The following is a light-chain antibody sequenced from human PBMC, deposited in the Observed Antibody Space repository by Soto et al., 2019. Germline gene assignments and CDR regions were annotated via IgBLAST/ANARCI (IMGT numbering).Light chain of an antibody. CDR3: QQYDQPPYT. J-gene: IGKJ2*01. V-gene: IGKV1-33*01. CDR2: DAS. CDR1: QDIYKY. Sequence: DIKMTQSPSSLSAAVGDRVTFTCKASQDIYKYLNWYQQKPGKAPKLLIYDASNLERGVPSRFSGGGSGTDFSLTVDSLQPEDTATYYCQQYDQPPYTFGQGTKLEIK.